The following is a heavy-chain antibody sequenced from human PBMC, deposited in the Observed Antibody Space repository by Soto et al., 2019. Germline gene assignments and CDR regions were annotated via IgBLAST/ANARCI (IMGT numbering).Heavy chain of an antibody. CDR1: GYTFTSYG. CDR3: ARGIVVVPAATVGYYFDY. J-gene: IGHJ4*02. V-gene: IGHV1-18*01. Sequence: ASVKVSCKASGYTFTSYGISWVRQAPGQGLEWMGWISAYNGNTNYAQKLQGRVTMTTDTSTSTAYMELRSLRSDDTAVYYCARGIVVVPAATVGYYFDYWGQGTLVTVSS. D-gene: IGHD2-2*01. CDR2: ISAYNGNT.